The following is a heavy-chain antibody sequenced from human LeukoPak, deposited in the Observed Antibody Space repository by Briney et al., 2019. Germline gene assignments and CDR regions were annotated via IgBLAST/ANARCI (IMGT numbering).Heavy chain of an antibody. D-gene: IGHD5-12*01. Sequence: SETLSLTCTVSGVSISSGGYYWSWIRQHPGKGLEWIGYIYYSGSTYYNPSLKSRVTISVDTSKNQFSLKLSSVTAADTAVYYCARERGYSGYDSPSPADAFDIWGQGTMVTVSS. CDR2: IYYSGST. CDR1: GVSISSGGYY. CDR3: ARERGYSGYDSPSPADAFDI. J-gene: IGHJ3*02. V-gene: IGHV4-31*03.